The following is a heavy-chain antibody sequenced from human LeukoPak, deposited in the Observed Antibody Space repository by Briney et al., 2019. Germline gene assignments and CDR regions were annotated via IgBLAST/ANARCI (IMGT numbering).Heavy chain of an antibody. V-gene: IGHV1-8*03. Sequence: GASVKVSCKASGYTFTSYDINWVRQATGQGLEWMGWMNPNSGNTGYAQKFQGRVTITRNTSISTAYMELSSLRSEDTAVYYCERAGYDFWSGYYGIYYYMDVWGKGTTVTVSS. CDR3: ERAGYDFWSGYYGIYYYMDV. J-gene: IGHJ6*03. CDR1: GYTFTSYD. CDR2: MNPNSGNT. D-gene: IGHD3-3*01.